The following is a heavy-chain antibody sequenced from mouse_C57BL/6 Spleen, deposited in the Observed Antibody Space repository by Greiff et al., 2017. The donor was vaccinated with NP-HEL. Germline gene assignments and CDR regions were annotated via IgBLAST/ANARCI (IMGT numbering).Heavy chain of an antibody. CDR3: ARERVHLAWFAY. Sequence: EVQLQESGPGLVKPSQSLSLTCSVTGYSITSGYYWNWIRQFPGNKLEWMGYISYDGSNNYNPSLKNRISITRDTSKNQFFLKLNSVTTEDTATYYCARERVHLAWFAYWGQGTLVTVSA. D-gene: IGHD5-1*01. CDR2: ISYDGSN. V-gene: IGHV3-6*01. J-gene: IGHJ3*01. CDR1: GYSITSGYY.